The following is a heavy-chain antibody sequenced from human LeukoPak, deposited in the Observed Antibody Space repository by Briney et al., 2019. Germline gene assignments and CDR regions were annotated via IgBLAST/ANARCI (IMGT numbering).Heavy chain of an antibody. CDR3: AKDIRAVVVPADAFDY. D-gene: IGHD2-2*01. CDR2: ISSSSSYI. CDR1: GFTFSTYT. Sequence: GGSLRLSCAASGFTFSTYTIHWVRQAPGKGLEWVSSISSSSSYIYYADSVKGRFTISRDNAKNSLYLQMNSLRAEDTALYYCAKDIRAVVVPADAFDYWGQGTLVTVSS. J-gene: IGHJ4*02. V-gene: IGHV3-21*04.